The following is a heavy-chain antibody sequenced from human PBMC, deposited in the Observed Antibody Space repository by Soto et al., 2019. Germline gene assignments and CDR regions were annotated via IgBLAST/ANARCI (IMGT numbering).Heavy chain of an antibody. V-gene: IGHV3-30*01. Sequence: GGSLRLSCAASGFTFSSDAMHWVRQAPGKGLEWVAVISTDGRDKYHADSVKGRFTISRDNSKNTLFLQMNSLRPEDTAVYYCAKDHDLAAAGYYFDYWGQGTLVTVSS. CDR2: ISTDGRDK. CDR1: GFTFSSDA. J-gene: IGHJ4*02. D-gene: IGHD6-13*01. CDR3: AKDHDLAAAGYYFDY.